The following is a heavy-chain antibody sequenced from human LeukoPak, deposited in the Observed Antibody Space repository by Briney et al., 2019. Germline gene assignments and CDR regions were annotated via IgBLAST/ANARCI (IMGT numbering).Heavy chain of an antibody. D-gene: IGHD4/OR15-4a*01. Sequence: GRFTISRDNAKNSLELQMNSLRAEDTAVYYCARDVPYGATTLDYWGQGTLVTVSS. CDR3: ARDVPYGATTLDY. J-gene: IGHJ4*02. V-gene: IGHV3-11*06.